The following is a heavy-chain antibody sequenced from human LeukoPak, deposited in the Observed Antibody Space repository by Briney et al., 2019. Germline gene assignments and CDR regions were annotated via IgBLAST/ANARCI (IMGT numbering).Heavy chain of an antibody. Sequence: ASVKVSCKASGGTFSSYTISWVRQAPGQGLEWMGRIIPILGIANYAQKFQGRVTITADKSTSTAYMELSSLRSEDTAVYYCVRASGSYVGQFDYWGQGTLVTVSS. D-gene: IGHD1-26*01. V-gene: IGHV1-69*02. CDR1: GGTFSSYT. CDR2: IIPILGIA. CDR3: VRASGSYVGQFDY. J-gene: IGHJ4*02.